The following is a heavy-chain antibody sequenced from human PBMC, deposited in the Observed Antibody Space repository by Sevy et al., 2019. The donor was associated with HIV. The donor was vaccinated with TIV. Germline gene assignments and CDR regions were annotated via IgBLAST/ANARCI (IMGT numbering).Heavy chain of an antibody. CDR1: GGSISSYY. CDR3: ARSFPFDY. Sequence: SETLSLTCTISGGSISSYYWSWIRQPAGKGLEWIGRLYSSVITEYNPLKSRVTMSLDTSKKQFSLKLSSVTTADTAVYYCARSFPFDYWGQGTLVTVSS. J-gene: IGHJ4*02. V-gene: IGHV4-4*07. CDR2: LYSSVIT.